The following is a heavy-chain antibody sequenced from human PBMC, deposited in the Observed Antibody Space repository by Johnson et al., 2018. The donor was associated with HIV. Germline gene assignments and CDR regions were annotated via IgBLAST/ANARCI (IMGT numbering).Heavy chain of an antibody. D-gene: IGHD3-10*01. J-gene: IGHJ3*02. CDR3: TKESGVSGRYYIGDMGDAFDI. Sequence: QMLLVESGGGLVQPGGSLRLSCAASGFTFSSYGMHWVRQAPGTGMERVAFIRYDGSNKYSADSVKGRFSISRANSENTVYLQMSSLRAEDTDVYFCTKESGVSGRYYIGDMGDAFDILGPGTLVTVSS. CDR2: IRYDGSNK. V-gene: IGHV3-30*02. CDR1: GFTFSSYG.